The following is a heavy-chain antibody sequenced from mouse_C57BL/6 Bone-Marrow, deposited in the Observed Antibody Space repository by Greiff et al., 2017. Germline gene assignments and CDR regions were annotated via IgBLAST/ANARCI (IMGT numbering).Heavy chain of an antibody. CDR2: IDPSDSET. Sequence: VQLQQPGAELVRPGSSVKLSCKASGYTFTSYWMHWVKQRPIQGLEWIGNIDPSDSETHYNQKFKDKATLTVDKSSSAAYMQLSSLTSEDSAVYYCAIGDYGNCVSYYYAMDYWGQGTSVTVSS. J-gene: IGHJ4*01. V-gene: IGHV1-52*01. CDR3: AIGDYGNCVSYYYAMDY. CDR1: GYTFTSYW. D-gene: IGHD2-1*01.